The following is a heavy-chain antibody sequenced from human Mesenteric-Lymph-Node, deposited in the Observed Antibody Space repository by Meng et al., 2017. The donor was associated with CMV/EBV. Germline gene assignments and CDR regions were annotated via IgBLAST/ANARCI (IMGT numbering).Heavy chain of an antibody. CDR2: IKQDGSEK. V-gene: IGHV3-7*01. J-gene: IGHJ4*02. Sequence: GESLKISCAASGFTFSNYWMSWVRQAPGKGLEWVANIKQDGSEKYYVDSVKGRFTISRDNAKNSLYLQMNSLRAEDTAVYYCAGPHTPEIDYWGQGTLVTVSS. CDR3: AGPHTPEIDY. CDR1: GFTFSNYW.